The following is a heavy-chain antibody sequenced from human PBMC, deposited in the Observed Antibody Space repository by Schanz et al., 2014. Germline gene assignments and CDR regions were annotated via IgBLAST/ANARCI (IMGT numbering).Heavy chain of an antibody. Sequence: QVQLVESGGGVVRPGGSLRLSCAASGFNFSSYGMHWVRQAPGKGLEWVAVIRYDGRNKNFVESVKGRFTISRDNSNNTVYLQMNTLRADNTAVYYSAREDCSATSCYFTYWGQGTLVTVSS. CDR2: IRYDGRNK. D-gene: IGHD2-15*01. CDR1: GFNFSSYG. V-gene: IGHV3-33*08. CDR3: AREDCSATSCYFTY. J-gene: IGHJ1*01.